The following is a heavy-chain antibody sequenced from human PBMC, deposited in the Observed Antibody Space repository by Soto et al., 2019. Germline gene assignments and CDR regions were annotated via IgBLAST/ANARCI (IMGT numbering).Heavy chain of an antibody. CDR2: INHSGGT. J-gene: IGHJ4*02. V-gene: IGHV4-34*01. CDR3: ARGSVDKVDSSGFYEF. CDR1: GGSVSCYY. Sequence: SDAVSITCAGCGGSVSCYYWIWIRQPPGKGLEWIGEINHSGGTSYNPSLKSRVTISVDTSKSQFSMKLTSVTAADRAVYYCARGSVDKVDSSGFYEFWGKGTLVTVSS. D-gene: IGHD3-22*01.